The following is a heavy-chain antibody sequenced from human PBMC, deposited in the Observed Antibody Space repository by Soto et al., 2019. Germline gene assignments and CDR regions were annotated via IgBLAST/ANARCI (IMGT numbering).Heavy chain of an antibody. Sequence: SETMSLTCTVSGGSISSYYWSWIRQPPGKGLEWIGYIYYSGSTNYNPSLKSRVTISVDTSKNQFSLKLSSVTAADTAVYYCARDGEYCSSTSCSHAFDIWGQGTMVTVSS. J-gene: IGHJ3*02. V-gene: IGHV4-59*01. CDR3: ARDGEYCSSTSCSHAFDI. CDR1: GGSISSYY. CDR2: IYYSGST. D-gene: IGHD2-2*01.